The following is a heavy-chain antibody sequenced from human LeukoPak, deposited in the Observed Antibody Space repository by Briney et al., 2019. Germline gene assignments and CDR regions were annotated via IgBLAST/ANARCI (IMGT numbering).Heavy chain of an antibody. CDR1: GYSISSGYY. V-gene: IGHV4-38-2*02. CDR3: ARRLVGTRYCSGGSCRGDGRSFDY. D-gene: IGHD2-15*01. CDR2: IYHSGST. J-gene: IGHJ4*02. Sequence: PSETLSLTCTVSGYSISSGYYWGWIRQPPGKGLEWIGSIYHSGSTNYNPSLKSRVTISVDTSKNQFSLKLSSVTAADTAVYYCARRLVGTRYCSGGSCRGDGRSFDYWGQGTLVTVSS.